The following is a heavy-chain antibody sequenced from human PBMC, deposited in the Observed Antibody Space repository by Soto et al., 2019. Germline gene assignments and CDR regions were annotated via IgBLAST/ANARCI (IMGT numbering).Heavy chain of an antibody. J-gene: IGHJ4*02. V-gene: IGHV3-33*01. Sequence: GGSLRLSCAASGFTLSSYGMHWVRQAPGKGLEWVAVIWYDGGNKYYADSVKGRFTISRDNSKNTLYLQMNSLRAEDTAVYYCARADCSGGSCYSGWFDYWGQGTLVTV. CDR1: GFTLSSYG. D-gene: IGHD2-15*01. CDR2: IWYDGGNK. CDR3: ARADCSGGSCYSGWFDY.